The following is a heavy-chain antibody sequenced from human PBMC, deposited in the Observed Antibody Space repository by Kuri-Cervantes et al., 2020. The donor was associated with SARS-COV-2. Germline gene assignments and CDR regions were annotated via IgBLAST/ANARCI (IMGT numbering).Heavy chain of an antibody. Sequence: ASVKVSCKASGYTFTSYGISWVRQAPGQGLEWMGWISAYNGNTNYAQKLQGRVTMTTDTSTSTAYMELRSLRSDDTAVYYCARGGWGRGAPIPAFYYYYYYMDVWGKGTTVTVSS. V-gene: IGHV1-18*01. CDR1: GYTFTSYG. D-gene: IGHD3-16*01. CDR2: ISAYNGNT. J-gene: IGHJ6*03. CDR3: ARGGWGRGAPIPAFYYYYYYMDV.